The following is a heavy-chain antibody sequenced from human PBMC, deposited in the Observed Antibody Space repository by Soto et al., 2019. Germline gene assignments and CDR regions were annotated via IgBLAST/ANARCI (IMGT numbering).Heavy chain of an antibody. CDR2: IKSKTDGGTT. CDR3: TTDLSDPLKRLGD. J-gene: IGHJ4*02. D-gene: IGHD6-25*01. V-gene: IGHV3-15*01. CDR1: GFTFSNAW. Sequence: GGSLRLSCAASGFTFSNAWMNWVRQAPGKGLEWVGRIKSKTDGGTTDYAAPVKGRFTISRDDSKNTPYLQMNSLKTEDTAVCYCTTDLSDPLKRLGDWGQGTLVPVPS.